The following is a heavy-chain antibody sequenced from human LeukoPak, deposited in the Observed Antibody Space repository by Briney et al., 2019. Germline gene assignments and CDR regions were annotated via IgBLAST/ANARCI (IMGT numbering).Heavy chain of an antibody. CDR1: GYTFTGYY. J-gene: IGHJ4*02. CDR2: INPNSGGT. Sequence: GASVKVSFKASGYTFTGYYMHRVRQAPGQGLEWMAWINPNSGGTYYAQNFHDRITMTRDTSISTAYMELSRLRSDDTAIYYCARANALYCSSTSCLFDYWGQGTLVTVSS. CDR3: ARANALYCSSTSCLFDY. V-gene: IGHV1-2*02. D-gene: IGHD2-2*01.